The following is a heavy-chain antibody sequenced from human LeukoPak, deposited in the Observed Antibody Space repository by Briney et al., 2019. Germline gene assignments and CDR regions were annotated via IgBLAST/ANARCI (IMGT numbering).Heavy chain of an antibody. D-gene: IGHD3-9*01. J-gene: IGHJ6*03. CDR3: ARASDILTGYRNYYYYYYMDV. Sequence: SETLSLTCAVYGGSFSGYYWSWIRQPPGKGLEWIGEINHSGSTNYNPSLKSRVTISVDTSKNQFSLKLSSVTAADTAVYYCARASDILTGYRNYYYYYYMDVWGKGTTVTVSS. CDR1: GGSFSGYY. V-gene: IGHV4-34*01. CDR2: INHSGST.